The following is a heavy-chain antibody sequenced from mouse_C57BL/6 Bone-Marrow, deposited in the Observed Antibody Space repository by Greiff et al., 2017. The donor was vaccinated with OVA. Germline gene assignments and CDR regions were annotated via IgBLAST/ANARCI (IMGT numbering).Heavy chain of an antibody. J-gene: IGHJ1*03. CDR2: IDPENGDT. V-gene: IGHV14-4*01. Sequence: EVKLQESGAELVRPGASVKLSCTASGFNIKDDYMHWVKQRPEQGLAWIGWIDPENGDTEYASKFQGKATITADTSSNTAYLQLSSLTSEDTAVYYCTSTVVDFDVWGTGTTVTVSS. CDR1: GFNIKDDY. D-gene: IGHD1-1*01. CDR3: TSTVVDFDV.